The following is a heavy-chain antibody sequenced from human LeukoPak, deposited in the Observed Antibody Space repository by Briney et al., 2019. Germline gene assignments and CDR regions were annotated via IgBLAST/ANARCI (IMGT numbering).Heavy chain of an antibody. CDR2: IYPTGIT. CDR1: GGSIISYY. J-gene: IGHJ6*02. D-gene: IGHD2-15*01. V-gene: IGHV4-4*07. CDR3: AREGGYCSAGSCPPGYYGMQV. Sequence: SETLSLTCAVSGGSIISYYWRWIRRPAGKVLEWIGRIYPTGITNYNPSLKRRVTLSGDTHKHHFSVKLSSVSAADTAVYYCAREGGYCSAGSCPPGYYGMQVWGQGTTVTVSS.